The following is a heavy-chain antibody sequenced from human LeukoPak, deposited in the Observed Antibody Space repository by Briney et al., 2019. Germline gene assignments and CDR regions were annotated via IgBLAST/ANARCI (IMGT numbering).Heavy chain of an antibody. CDR3: AKDIGRVDTASTYMDV. J-gene: IGHJ6*03. Sequence: GGSLRLSCAASGFTFGRYSMNWVRQAPGKGLEWVSGISWNSFTIGYADSVKGRFTISRDNAKNSLYLQMNSLRVEDTALYYCAKDIGRVDTASTYMDVWGKGTTVTISS. CDR2: ISWNSFTI. CDR1: GFTFGRYS. D-gene: IGHD5-18*01. V-gene: IGHV3-9*01.